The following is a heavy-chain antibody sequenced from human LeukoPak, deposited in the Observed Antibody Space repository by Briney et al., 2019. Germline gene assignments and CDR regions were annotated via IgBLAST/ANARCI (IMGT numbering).Heavy chain of an antibody. J-gene: IGHJ6*02. V-gene: IGHV4-59*08. CDR1: GGSISSYY. CDR2: IYYSGST. D-gene: IGHD1-26*01. CDR3: ARYSVGATPYYYGMDV. Sequence: SETLSLTCTVSGGSISSYYWSWIRQPPGKGLEWIGYIYYSGSTNYNPSLKSRVTISVDTSKNQFSLKLSSVTAADTAVYYCARYSVGATPYYYGMDVWGQGTRVTVSS.